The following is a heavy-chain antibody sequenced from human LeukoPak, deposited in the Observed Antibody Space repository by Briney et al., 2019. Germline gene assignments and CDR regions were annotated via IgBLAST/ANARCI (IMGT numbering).Heavy chain of an antibody. CDR1: GFTFSSYW. J-gene: IGHJ6*02. D-gene: IGHD3-3*01. CDR2: INSDGSST. V-gene: IGHV3-74*01. CDR3: ARTYYDFWSGSYGMDV. Sequence: PGGSLRLSCAASGFTFSSYWMHWVRQAPGKGLVWVSRINSDGSSTSYADSVKGRFTISRDNAKNTLYLQMNSLRAEDTAVYYCARTYYDFWSGSYGMDVWGQGTTVTVSS.